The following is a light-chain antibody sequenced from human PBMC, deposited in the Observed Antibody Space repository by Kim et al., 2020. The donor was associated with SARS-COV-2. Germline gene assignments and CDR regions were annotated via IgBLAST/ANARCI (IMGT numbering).Light chain of an antibody. CDR1: QRVSSN. J-gene: IGKJ4*01. CDR3: QQYNNWPPLT. Sequence: SPGTSAPLPCRASQRVSSNLAWYQQKPGQAPRLLIYGASTRATGIPARFSGSGSGTEFTLTISSLQSEDFAVYYCQQYNNWPPLTFGGGTKVDIK. CDR2: GAS. V-gene: IGKV3-15*01.